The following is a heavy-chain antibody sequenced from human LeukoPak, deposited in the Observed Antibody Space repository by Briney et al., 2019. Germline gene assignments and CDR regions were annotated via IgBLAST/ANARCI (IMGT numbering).Heavy chain of an antibody. D-gene: IGHD2-15*01. V-gene: IGHV3-48*01. J-gene: IGHJ4*02. CDR1: GFTFSSYS. CDR3: ARTEATRAIVVVAATYYFGY. Sequence: GGSLRLSCAASGFTFSSYSMNWVRQAPGKGLEWVSYISSSSSTIYYADSVKGRFTISRDNAKNSLYLQMNSLRAEDTAVYYCARTEATRAIVVVAATYYFGYWGQGTLVTVSS. CDR2: ISSSSSTI.